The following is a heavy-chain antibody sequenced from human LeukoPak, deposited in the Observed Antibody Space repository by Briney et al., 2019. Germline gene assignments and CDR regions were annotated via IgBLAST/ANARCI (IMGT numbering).Heavy chain of an antibody. J-gene: IGHJ4*02. CDR2: IYYSGST. V-gene: IGHV4-59*01. Sequence: SETLSLTCTISGGSISSYYWSWIRQPPGKGLEWIGYIYYSGSTNYNPSLKSRVTISVDTSKNQFSLKLSSVTAADTAVYYCARQYGDLDYWGQGTLVTVSS. CDR3: ARQYGDLDY. D-gene: IGHD4-17*01. CDR1: GGSISSYY.